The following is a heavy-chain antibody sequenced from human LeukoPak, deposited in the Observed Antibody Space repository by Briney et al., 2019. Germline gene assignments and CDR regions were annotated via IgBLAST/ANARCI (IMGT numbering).Heavy chain of an antibody. CDR2: IKGDGSDK. Sequence: PGGSLRLSCAASGFIFSQSWMSWVRQAPGKGLEWVANIKGDGSDKYYVDSVKGRFTISRDNAKNSLYLQMNSLRAEDTAVYYCARDAYYYDSSPSYWGQGTLVTVSS. CDR3: ARDAYYYDSSPSY. J-gene: IGHJ4*02. V-gene: IGHV3-7*01. CDR1: GFIFSQSW. D-gene: IGHD3-22*01.